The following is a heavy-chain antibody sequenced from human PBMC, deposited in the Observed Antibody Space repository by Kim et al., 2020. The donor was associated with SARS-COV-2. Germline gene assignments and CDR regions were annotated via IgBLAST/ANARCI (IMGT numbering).Heavy chain of an antibody. V-gene: IGHV3-23*01. D-gene: IGHD3-22*01. CDR3: AKGYVSSGYYQYYYYYYGMDV. CDR1: GFTFSSYA. Sequence: GGSLRLSCAASGFTFSSYAMSWVRQAPGKGLEWVSAISGSGGSTYYADSVKGRFTISRDNSKNTLYLQMNSLRAEDTAVYYCAKGYVSSGYYQYYYYYYGMDVWGQGTTVTVSS. J-gene: IGHJ6*02. CDR2: ISGSGGST.